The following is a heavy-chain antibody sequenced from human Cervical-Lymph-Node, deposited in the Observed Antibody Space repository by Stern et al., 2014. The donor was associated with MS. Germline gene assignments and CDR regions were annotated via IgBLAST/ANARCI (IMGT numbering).Heavy chain of an antibody. CDR1: GYIFTGYY. Sequence: MQLVQSGAEVKKPGASVKVSCKTSGYIFTGYYIHWVRQAPGQGLEWMAWINPNTGGTKYAKKFQGRFTMSRDTSISTAYVELSSLTSDDTAVYYCARDQRGITIFGVVTDYYYLGMDVWGQGTTVTVSS. V-gene: IGHV1-2*02. D-gene: IGHD3-3*01. CDR2: INPNTGGT. CDR3: ARDQRGITIFGVVTDYYYLGMDV. J-gene: IGHJ6*02.